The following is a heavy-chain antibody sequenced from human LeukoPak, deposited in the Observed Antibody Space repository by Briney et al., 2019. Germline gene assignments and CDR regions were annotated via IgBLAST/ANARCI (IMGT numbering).Heavy chain of an antibody. Sequence: GGSLRLSCAASGFTFSSFWMSWVRQAPGKGLEWVANIKQDGSEKFYVDSVKGRFTISRDNAENSSHLQMNSLRAEDTAVYDCARERSQYFDYWGQGTLVSVSS. J-gene: IGHJ4*02. V-gene: IGHV3-7*04. D-gene: IGHD1-26*01. CDR2: IKQDGSEK. CDR1: GFTFSSFW. CDR3: ARERSQYFDY.